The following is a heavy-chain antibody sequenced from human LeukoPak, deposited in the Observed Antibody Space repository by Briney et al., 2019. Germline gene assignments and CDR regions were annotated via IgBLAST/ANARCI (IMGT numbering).Heavy chain of an antibody. J-gene: IGHJ4*02. CDR1: GGSVSDYY. CDR3: ASRKLGNDY. V-gene: IGHV4-59*02. CDR2: IYHTGGT. D-gene: IGHD7-27*01. Sequence: SETLSLTCTISGGSVSDYYWSWIRQSPGKGLEWIGYIYHTGGTSYSPSLKSRVTISADTSQNQFSLKLSSVTAADTAVYYCASRKLGNDYWGQGTLVTVSS.